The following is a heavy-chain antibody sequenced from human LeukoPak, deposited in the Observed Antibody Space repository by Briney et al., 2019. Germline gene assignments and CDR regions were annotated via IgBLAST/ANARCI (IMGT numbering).Heavy chain of an antibody. D-gene: IGHD1-14*01. CDR2: IYYSGST. CDR3: ARVGPTGNYYFDY. Sequence: KPSETLSLTCTVSGASVSSGSYYWSWIRQPPGKGLEWIGYIYYSGSTNYNPSLKSRVTISVDTSKNQFSLKLSSVTAADTAVYYCARVGPTGNYYFDYWGQGTLVTLSS. J-gene: IGHJ4*02. V-gene: IGHV4-61*01. CDR1: GASVSSGSYY.